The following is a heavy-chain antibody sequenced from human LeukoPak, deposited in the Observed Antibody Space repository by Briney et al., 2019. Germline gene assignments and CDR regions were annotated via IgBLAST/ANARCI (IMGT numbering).Heavy chain of an antibody. V-gene: IGHV4-59*01. CDR3: ARGGYILTGYYSFDY. Sequence: SETLSLTCTVSGGFISSYYWSWIRQPPGKGLEWIRYIYYSGSTSYNPSLKSRVTISVDTSKNQFSLKLSSVTAADAAVYYCARGGYILTGYYSFDYWGQGTLVTVSS. J-gene: IGHJ4*02. CDR1: GGFISSYY. CDR2: IYYSGST. D-gene: IGHD3-9*01.